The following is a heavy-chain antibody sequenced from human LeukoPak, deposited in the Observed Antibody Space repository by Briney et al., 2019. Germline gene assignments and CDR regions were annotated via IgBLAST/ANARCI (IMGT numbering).Heavy chain of an antibody. V-gene: IGHV3-7*03. J-gene: IGHJ4*02. CDR1: EFIFSGYW. Sequence: PGGSLRLSCAASEFIFSGYWMNWVRQAPGKGLEWVANIKQDGSEKQYVDSVRGRFTLSRDDSRNTVYLQLNNLRVEDTAVYYCARASWVSSADAVWWGQGTVVTVSS. CDR2: IKQDGSEK. CDR3: ARASWVSSADAVW. D-gene: IGHD3-16*01.